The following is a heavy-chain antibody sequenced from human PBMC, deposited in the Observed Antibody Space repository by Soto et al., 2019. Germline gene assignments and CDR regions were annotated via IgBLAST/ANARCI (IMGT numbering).Heavy chain of an antibody. V-gene: IGHV4-34*01. CDR1: GGSLSGYY. CDR2: INHSGST. J-gene: IGHJ5*02. CDR3: ARPKRFDP. Sequence: PSETLSLTCAVYGGSLSGYYWSWIRQPPGKGLEWIGQINHSGSTNYNPSLKSRVTISVDTPKNQFSLKLSSVTAADTAVYFCARPKRFDPWGQGTLVTVSS.